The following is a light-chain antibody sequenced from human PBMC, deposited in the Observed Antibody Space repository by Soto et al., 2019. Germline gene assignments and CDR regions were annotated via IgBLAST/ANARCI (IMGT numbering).Light chain of an antibody. CDR3: QQYNNWPPDT. J-gene: IGKJ3*01. V-gene: IGKV3-15*01. CDR2: GAS. Sequence: EIVMTQSRASLSVSPGERATLSCRASQSISSNLAWYQQKPGQAPRLLIYGASTRATGIPARFSGSGSGTDFTLTISSLQSEDFAVYYCQQYNNWPPDTFGPGTKEDIK. CDR1: QSISSN.